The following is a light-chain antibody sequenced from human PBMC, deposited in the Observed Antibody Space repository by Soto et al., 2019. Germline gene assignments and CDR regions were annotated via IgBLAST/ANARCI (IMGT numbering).Light chain of an antibody. CDR1: QGIEND. V-gene: IGKV1-6*02. J-gene: IGKJ2*01. Sequence: AIQMTQSPSSLSASVGDSVTITCRASQGIENDLAWYQQKPGKAPKFLIYDASILQSGVPSRFSGSGSGTDFTLTISNLQPEDFATYYCLQDYNYPYTFGQGTKLEIK. CDR2: DAS. CDR3: LQDYNYPYT.